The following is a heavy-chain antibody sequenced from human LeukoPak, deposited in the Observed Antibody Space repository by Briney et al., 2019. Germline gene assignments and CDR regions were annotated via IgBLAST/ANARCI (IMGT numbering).Heavy chain of an antibody. D-gene: IGHD6-19*01. CDR1: GFTFSTYD. CDR3: ARGLAVAGTGDAFDI. J-gene: IGHJ3*02. CDR2: IWYDGTNK. Sequence: QPGGSLRLSCAASGFTFSTYDMYWVRQAPGKGLEWVAVIWYDGTNKYYADSVKGRFTISRDNSKNTLYLQMNSLRADDTAVYYCARGLAVAGTGDAFDIWGQGTMVTVSS. V-gene: IGHV3-33*01.